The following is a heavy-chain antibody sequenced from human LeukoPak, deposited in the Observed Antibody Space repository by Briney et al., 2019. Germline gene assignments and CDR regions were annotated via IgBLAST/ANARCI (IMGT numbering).Heavy chain of an antibody. Sequence: SGGSLRLSCTASGFTFRSYAMTWVRQAPGKGLEWVSVISGSGGSTYYADSVKGRFTNSRDNSNNTLYLQMNGLRAEDTAVYYCAKDIWSGELLWGFDYWGQGTLVIVSS. V-gene: IGHV3-23*01. CDR1: GFTFRSYA. CDR2: ISGSGGST. J-gene: IGHJ4*02. D-gene: IGHD3-10*01. CDR3: AKDIWSGELLWGFDY.